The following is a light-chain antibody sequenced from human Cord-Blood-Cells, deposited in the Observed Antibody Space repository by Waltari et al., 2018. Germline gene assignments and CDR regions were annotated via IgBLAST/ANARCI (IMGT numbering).Light chain of an antibody. V-gene: IGLV2-14*01. CDR2: EFS. CDR1: GSDVGGYTY. J-gene: IGLJ1*01. CDR3: SSYTSSSTL. Sequence: QSALLQPASVSVPPEEPITTSCTGTGSDVGGYTYVSWYQQQPGKAPKLMIYEFSNRPSGVSTRCSGSKSGNTASLTSSGLQAEDEADYYCSSYTSSSTLFGTGTKVTVL.